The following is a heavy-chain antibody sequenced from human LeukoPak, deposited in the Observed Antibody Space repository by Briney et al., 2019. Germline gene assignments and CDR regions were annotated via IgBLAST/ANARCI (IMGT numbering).Heavy chain of an antibody. CDR2: ISAYNGNT. J-gene: IGHJ4*02. D-gene: IGHD3-22*01. CDR3: ARDDSSGHDLVPFDY. CDR1: GYTFTSYG. V-gene: IGHV1-18*01. Sequence: ASVKVSCKASGYTFTSYGISWVRQAPGQGLEWMGWISAYNGNTNYTQKLQGRVTMTTDTSTSTAYMELRSLRSDDTAVYYCARDDSSGHDLVPFDYWGQGTLVTVSS.